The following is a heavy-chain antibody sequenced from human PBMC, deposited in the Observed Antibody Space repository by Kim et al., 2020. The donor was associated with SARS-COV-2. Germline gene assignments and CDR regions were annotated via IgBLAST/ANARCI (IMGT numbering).Heavy chain of an antibody. CDR3: ARAALGVRGVIAPGDY. D-gene: IGHD3-10*01. J-gene: IGHJ4*02. CDR2: ISYDGSNK. CDR1: GFTFSSYA. Sequence: GGSLRLSCAASGFTFSSYAMHWVRQAPGKGLEWVAVISYDGSNKYYADSVKGRFTISRDNSKNTLYLQMNSLRAEDTAVYYCARAALGVRGVIAPGDYWGQGTLVTVSS. V-gene: IGHV3-30*04.